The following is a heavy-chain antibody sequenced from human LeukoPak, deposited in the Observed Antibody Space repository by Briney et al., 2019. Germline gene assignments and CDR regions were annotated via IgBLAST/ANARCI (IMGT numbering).Heavy chain of an antibody. CDR2: ISYDGSNK. Sequence: PGGALRLSCAAPGFPFSSYGMHRGRQAPGKGLEGGAVISYDGSNKYYADSVKGRFTISRDNSKNTLYLQMNSLRAEDTAVYYCAKSSCSSTSCSRIDYWGQGTLVTVSS. CDR1: GFPFSSYG. D-gene: IGHD2-2*01. J-gene: IGHJ4*02. V-gene: IGHV3-30*18. CDR3: AKSSCSSTSCSRIDY.